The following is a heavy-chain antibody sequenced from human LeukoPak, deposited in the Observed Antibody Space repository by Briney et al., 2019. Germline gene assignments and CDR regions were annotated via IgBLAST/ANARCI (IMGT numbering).Heavy chain of an antibody. CDR2: IKEDGTGQ. D-gene: IGHD1-26*01. V-gene: IGHV3-7*03. Sequence: PGGSLRLSCAASGFTFSTYWMSWVRHAPGKGPEWVANIKEDGTGQYYVDSVRGRFTISRDNAKNSLYLQINSLRAEDTAVYYCGRLPLTLAFDIYGQGTMVTVSS. CDR1: GFTFSTYW. CDR3: GRLPLTLAFDI. J-gene: IGHJ3*02.